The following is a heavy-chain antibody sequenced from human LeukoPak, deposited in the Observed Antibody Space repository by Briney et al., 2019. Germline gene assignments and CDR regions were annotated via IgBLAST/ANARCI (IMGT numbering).Heavy chain of an antibody. CDR3: ARAGGAGSGNFVDYYYYYGMDV. V-gene: IGHV3-11*06. CDR1: GFTFSDYY. Sequence: GGSLRLSCVASGFTFSDYYMSWIRQAPGKGLEWVSYISSSSSYTNYADSVKGRFTISRDNAKNSLYLQMNSLRAEDTAVYYCARAGGAGSGNFVDYYYYYGMDVWGKGTTVTVSS. CDR2: ISSSSSYT. J-gene: IGHJ6*04. D-gene: IGHD3-10*01.